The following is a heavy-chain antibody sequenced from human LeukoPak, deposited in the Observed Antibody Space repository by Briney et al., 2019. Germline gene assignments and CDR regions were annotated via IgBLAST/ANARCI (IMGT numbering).Heavy chain of an antibody. CDR1: GYTFTDYY. CDR3: ATDFGVVLQWFDP. J-gene: IGHJ5*02. Sequence: GASVKVSCKASGYTFTDYYMHWVQQAPGKGLEWMGRVDPEDGETIYAEKFQGRVTITADTSTDTAYMELSSLRSEDTAVYYCATDFGVVLQWFDPWGQGTLVTVSS. V-gene: IGHV1-69-2*01. D-gene: IGHD3-3*01. CDR2: VDPEDGET.